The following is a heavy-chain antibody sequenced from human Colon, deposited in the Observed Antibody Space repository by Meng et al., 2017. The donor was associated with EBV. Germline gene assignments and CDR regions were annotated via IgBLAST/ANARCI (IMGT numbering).Heavy chain of an antibody. CDR3: ALFTRSWFDP. D-gene: IGHD2-2*01. V-gene: IGHV2-5*02. Sequence: QIPFKASVPTLVKPPQTLTLTCPFSGFSLSTSEVGVGWIRQPPGKALEWLAVIYWDDDKRYSPSLKSRLTITKDTSKNQVVLTLTNMDPVDTATYYCALFTRSWFDPWGQGTLVTVSS. J-gene: IGHJ5*02. CDR1: GFSLSTSEVG. CDR2: IYWDDDK.